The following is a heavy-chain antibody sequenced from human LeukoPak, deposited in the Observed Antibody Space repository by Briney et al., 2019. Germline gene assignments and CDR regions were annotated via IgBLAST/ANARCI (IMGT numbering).Heavy chain of an antibody. D-gene: IGHD3-22*01. V-gene: IGHV4-38-2*01. CDR3: ARLMSYCESSSFDC. CDR2: IYHSGDT. CDR1: GYSIGSGYY. Sequence: SETLSLTCAVSGYSIGSGYYWAWIRQPPGVGLEWIGSIYHSGDTFYNPSLKSRVTTSVDTSKNEFYLMLISVTAADTGVYCCARLMSYCESSSFDCWGQGTLVTVSS. J-gene: IGHJ4*02.